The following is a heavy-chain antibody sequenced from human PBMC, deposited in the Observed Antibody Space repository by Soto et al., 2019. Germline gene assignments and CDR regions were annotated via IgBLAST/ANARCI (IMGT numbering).Heavy chain of an antibody. CDR2: IYHSGST. Sequence: QLQLQESGSGLVKPSQTLSLTCAVSGGSISSGGYSWSWIRQPPGKGLEWIGYIYHSGSTYYNPSLPGRVTISVERFKKQFSLKLSSVTAADTAVYYCARGMTTVTTLDYWGQGTLVTVSS. V-gene: IGHV4-30-2*01. CDR1: GGSISSGGYS. D-gene: IGHD4-4*01. CDR3: ARGMTTVTTLDY. J-gene: IGHJ4*02.